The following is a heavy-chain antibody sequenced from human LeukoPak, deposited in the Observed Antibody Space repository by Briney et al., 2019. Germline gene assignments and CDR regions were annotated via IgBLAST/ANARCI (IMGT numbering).Heavy chain of an antibody. V-gene: IGHV3-30*02. CDR3: AKGYSGYDWSLVDY. CDR2: IRHVGSNE. J-gene: IGHJ4*02. CDR1: GFAFSTYG. D-gene: IGHD5-12*01. Sequence: GGSLRLSYAASGFAFSTYGMHWVRQAPGKGLEWVAFIRHVGSNEYYADSVRGRFAFSRDNSQNTLHLQMNTLRVEDTAVYYCAKGYSGYDWSLVDYWGQGTLVTVSS.